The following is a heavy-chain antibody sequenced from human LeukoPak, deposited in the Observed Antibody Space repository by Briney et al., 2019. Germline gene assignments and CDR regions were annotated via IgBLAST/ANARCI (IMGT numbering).Heavy chain of an antibody. J-gene: IGHJ4*02. CDR1: GGSFSGYY. CDR2: INHSGST. V-gene: IGHV4-34*01. CDR3: ARAVHGIGGGKGYFDY. Sequence: KPSETLSLTCAVYGGSFSGYYWSWIRQPPGKGLEWIGEINHSGSTNYNSSLKSRVTISVDTSKNQFSLKLSSVTAADTAVYYCARAVHGIGGGKGYFDYWGQGTLVTVSS. D-gene: IGHD4-23*01.